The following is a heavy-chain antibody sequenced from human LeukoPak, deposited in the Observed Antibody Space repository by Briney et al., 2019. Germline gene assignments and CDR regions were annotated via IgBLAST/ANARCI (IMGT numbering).Heavy chain of an antibody. CDR1: GYTFTSYG. V-gene: IGHV1-18*01. J-gene: IGHJ4*02. D-gene: IGHD1-26*01. CDR3: ARDSPSGSYDY. Sequence: ASVKVSCKASGYTFTSYGIRWVRQAPGQGLEWMEWISAYNGNTNYAQKLQGRVTMTTDTSTSTAYMELRSLRSDDTAVYYCARDSPSGSYDYWGQGTLVTVSS. CDR2: ISAYNGNT.